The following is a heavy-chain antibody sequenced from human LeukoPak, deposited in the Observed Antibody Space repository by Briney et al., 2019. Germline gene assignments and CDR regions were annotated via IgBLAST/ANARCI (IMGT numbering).Heavy chain of an antibody. D-gene: IGHD3-10*01. CDR3: ARELAGEALDV. CDR2: TEYSGTNK. Sequence: GGSLRLSCAASGFSFSNCIMHWVRQAPGKGLEWVAVTEYSGTNKYYADSMKGRFTISRDNSKNTLFLQMISLRPEDTAIYYCARELAGEALDVWGQGTMVTVSS. V-gene: IGHV3-30-3*01. CDR1: GFSFSNCI. J-gene: IGHJ3*01.